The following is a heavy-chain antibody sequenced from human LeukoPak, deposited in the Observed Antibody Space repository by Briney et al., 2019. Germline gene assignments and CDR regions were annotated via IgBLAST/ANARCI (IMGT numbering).Heavy chain of an antibody. CDR2: ISAYNGNT. D-gene: IGHD3-10*01. CDR3: ARDPITMVRGVCDY. V-gene: IGHV1-18*01. J-gene: IGHJ4*02. CDR1: GYTFTSYA. Sequence: ASVKVSCKASGYTFTSYAMNWVRQAPGQGLEWMGWISAYNGNTNHAQKLQGRVTMTTDTSTSTAYMELRSLRSDDTAVYYCARDPITMVRGVCDYWGQGTLVTVSS.